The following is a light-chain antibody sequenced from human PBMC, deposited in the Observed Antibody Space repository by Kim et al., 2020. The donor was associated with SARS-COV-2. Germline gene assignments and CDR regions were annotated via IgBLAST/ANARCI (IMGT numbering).Light chain of an antibody. J-gene: IGKJ4*01. CDR2: AAS. Sequence: ESVGDRVTITCRAGQRIASYLNWYQQKPGTGPKLLIYAASRLQSGVPSRFSGSGSGTEFNLTIGSLQPEDFATYYCQQSYSTSLTFGGGTKVDIK. CDR1: QRIASY. V-gene: IGKV1-39*01. CDR3: QQSYSTSLT.